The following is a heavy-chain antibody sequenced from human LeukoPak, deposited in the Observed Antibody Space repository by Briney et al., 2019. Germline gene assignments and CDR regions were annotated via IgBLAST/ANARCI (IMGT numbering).Heavy chain of an antibody. Sequence: SETLSLTCAVYGGSFSGYYWSWIRQPPGKGLEWIGEINHSGSTNYNPSLKSRVTISVDTSKNQFSLKLSSVTAADTAVYYCARDSIEGSGSYLGYYYYYMDVWGKGTTVTISS. CDR2: INHSGST. D-gene: IGHD3-10*01. CDR1: GGSFSGYY. V-gene: IGHV4-34*01. CDR3: ARDSIEGSGSYLGYYYYYMDV. J-gene: IGHJ6*03.